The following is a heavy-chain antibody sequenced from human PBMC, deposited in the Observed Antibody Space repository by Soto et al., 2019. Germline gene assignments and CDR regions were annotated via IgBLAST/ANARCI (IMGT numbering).Heavy chain of an antibody. Sequence: QVQLQQWGAGLLKPSETLSLTCAVYGGSFSGYYWSWIRQPPGKGLEWIGEINHSGSTNYNPSLKIRVTISVDTSKNQFSLKLSSVTAADTAVYYCAGKAAANWFDPWGQGTLVTVSS. D-gene: IGHD2-2*01. CDR2: INHSGST. CDR3: AGKAAANWFDP. J-gene: IGHJ5*02. CDR1: GGSFSGYY. V-gene: IGHV4-34*01.